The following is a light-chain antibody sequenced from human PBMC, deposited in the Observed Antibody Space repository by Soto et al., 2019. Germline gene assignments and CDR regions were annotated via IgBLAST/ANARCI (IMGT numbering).Light chain of an antibody. V-gene: IGKV1-39*01. CDR1: QSISSY. Sequence: DIQMTQSPSSLSASVGDRVTITCRASQSISSYLNWYQHKPGKAPKLLIYAESSLQSGVPSRFSGSGFGTDFTLTISSLLPEDFATYYCQQRNSTPWTFGQGTRVEIK. CDR3: QQRNSTPWT. J-gene: IGKJ1*01. CDR2: AES.